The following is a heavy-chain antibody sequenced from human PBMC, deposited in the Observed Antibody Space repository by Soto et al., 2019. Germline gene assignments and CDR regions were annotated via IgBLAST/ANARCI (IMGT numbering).Heavy chain of an antibody. D-gene: IGHD5-12*01. CDR3: VRMMDIVATISGYYYGMDV. J-gene: IGHJ6*02. Sequence: PSQTLSLTCAISGDSVSSNSAAWNWIRQSPSRGLEWLGRTYYRSKWYNDYAVSVKSRITINPDTSKNQFSLQLNSVTPEDTAVYFCVRMMDIVATISGYYYGMDVWGQGTTVTVSS. CDR1: GDSVSSNSAA. V-gene: IGHV6-1*01. CDR2: TYYRSKWYN.